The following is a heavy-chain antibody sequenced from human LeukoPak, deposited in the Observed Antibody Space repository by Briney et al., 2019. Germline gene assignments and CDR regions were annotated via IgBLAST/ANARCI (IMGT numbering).Heavy chain of an antibody. Sequence: SETLSLTCAVYGGSFSGYYWSWVRQPPGKGLEWIGEINHSGSTNYNPSLKSRVTISVETSKNQFSLKLSSVTAADTAVYYCARGRPVLLWFGEPSNWFDPWGQGTLVTVSS. J-gene: IGHJ5*02. CDR1: GGSFSGYY. V-gene: IGHV4-34*01. CDR3: ARGRPVLLWFGEPSNWFDP. D-gene: IGHD3-10*01. CDR2: INHSGST.